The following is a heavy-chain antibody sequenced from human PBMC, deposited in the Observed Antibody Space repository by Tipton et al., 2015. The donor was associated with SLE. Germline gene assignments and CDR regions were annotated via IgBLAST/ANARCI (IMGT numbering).Heavy chain of an antibody. J-gene: IGHJ3*01. CDR3: ARVSVAPDAFDL. CDR1: GFTFSIYW. V-gene: IGHV3-7*01. Sequence: SLRLSCTPSGFTFSIYWMSWVRQGPGKGLEWVAYINRDGSEKYYGDSVKGRFTISRDNVKNSLSLQMNSLGAEDTAVYYCARVSVAPDAFDLWGHGTVVTVSS. CDR2: INRDGSEK. D-gene: IGHD2-21*01.